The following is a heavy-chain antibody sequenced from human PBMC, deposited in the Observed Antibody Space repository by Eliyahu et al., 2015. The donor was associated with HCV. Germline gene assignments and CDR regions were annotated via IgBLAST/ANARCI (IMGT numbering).Heavy chain of an antibody. CDR3: ASGGGGIAVAGTGGWFDP. J-gene: IGHJ5*02. CDR1: GGXIPTYY. V-gene: IGHV4-59*01. CDR2: IHFGGGT. Sequence: QVQLQESGPGLVXPSETLSLTCTVSGGXIPTYYWSWIRQPPGKGLXWIGXIHFGGGTNSNPSLKSRVXISVDTSKNQFSLNLTSVTAADTAVYYCASGGGGIAVAGTGGWFDPWGQGTLVTVSS. D-gene: IGHD6-19*01.